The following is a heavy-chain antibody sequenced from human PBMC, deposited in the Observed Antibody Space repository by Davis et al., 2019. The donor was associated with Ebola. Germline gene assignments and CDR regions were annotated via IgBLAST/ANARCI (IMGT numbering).Heavy chain of an antibody. CDR3: ARVSNKFGMDV. V-gene: IGHV3-48*04. Sequence: GESLKISCAASGFSFSTFWMKWVRQAPGKGLEWISYISTSDNTIYYADSVKGRFTISRDNAKNSLYLQMNSLRAEDTAVYYCARVSNKFGMDVWGQGTTVTVSS. D-gene: IGHD1/OR15-1a*01. CDR2: ISTSDNTI. J-gene: IGHJ6*02. CDR1: GFSFSTFW.